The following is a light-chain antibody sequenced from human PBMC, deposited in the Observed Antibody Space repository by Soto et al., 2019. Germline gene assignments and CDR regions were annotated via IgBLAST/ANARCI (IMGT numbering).Light chain of an antibody. CDR1: QSIGNNQ. J-gene: IGKJ1*01. CDR2: GAS. CDR3: QQYGSSPRT. Sequence: EIGFTQSPCTLSLSPGERATLSCRASQSIGNNQLAWYQQRPGQAPRLLISGASSRATGIPDRFSGSGSGTDFTLTISRLEPEDFAVYYCQQYGSSPRTFGQGTKVDI. V-gene: IGKV3-20*01.